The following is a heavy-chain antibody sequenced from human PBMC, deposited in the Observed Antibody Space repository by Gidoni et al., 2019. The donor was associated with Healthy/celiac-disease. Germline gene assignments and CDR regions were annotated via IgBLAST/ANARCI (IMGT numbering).Heavy chain of an antibody. CDR2: MNPNSGST. D-gene: IGHD3-10*01. CDR3: ARDVRVMVRGVMGH. V-gene: IGHV1-8*01. Sequence: QAQLVQSGAEVKKPGASVKVSCKASGYTFTSYDTNWVRQATGLGLEWMGWMNPNSGSTGYAQKLQGRVTMTRNTSISTAYMELSSLRSEDTAVYYCARDVRVMVRGVMGHWGQGTLVTVSS. CDR1: GYTFTSYD. J-gene: IGHJ4*02.